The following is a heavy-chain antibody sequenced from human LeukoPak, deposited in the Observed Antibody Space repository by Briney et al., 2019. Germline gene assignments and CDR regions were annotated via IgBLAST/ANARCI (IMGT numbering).Heavy chain of an antibody. CDR3: ARRMATTPGHFDY. J-gene: IGHJ4*02. Sequence: SETLSLTCTVSGGSISSYYWSWIRQPPGKGLEWIGYIYYSGSTYYNPSLKSRVTISVDTSKNQFSLKLSSVTAADTAVYYCARRMATTPGHFDYWGQGTLVTVSS. D-gene: IGHD5-24*01. CDR1: GGSISSYY. CDR2: IYYSGST. V-gene: IGHV4-59*04.